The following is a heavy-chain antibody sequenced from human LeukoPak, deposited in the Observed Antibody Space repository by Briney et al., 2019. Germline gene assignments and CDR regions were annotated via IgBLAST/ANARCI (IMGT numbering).Heavy chain of an antibody. CDR2: VYPSAGTS. J-gene: IGHJ4*02. CDR3: VREYHGGYFDF. D-gene: IGHD3-16*01. V-gene: IGHV1-46*03. CDR1: GYIFTSYY. Sequence: GASVKVSCKASGYIFTSYYMHWVRQAHGQGLEWLGVVYPSAGTSDPAQRFRARITLSDDTSTSTAYMELRSLKSEDTAIYFCVREYHGGYFDFWGQGTLVTVSS.